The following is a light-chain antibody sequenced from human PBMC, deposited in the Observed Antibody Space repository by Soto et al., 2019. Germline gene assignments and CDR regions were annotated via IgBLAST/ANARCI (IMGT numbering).Light chain of an antibody. J-gene: IGKJ4*02. CDR1: QSVRSGY. CDR2: DAS. CDR3: QHYGSSPLT. Sequence: EIVLTQSPATLSLSPGERATLSCGASQSVRSGYFAWYQQKPGLAPRLLIYDASRRATGIPDRFSGSGSGTDVTLTITTREPEDFAVYYCQHYGSSPLTFGGGTKVEIK. V-gene: IGKV3D-20*01.